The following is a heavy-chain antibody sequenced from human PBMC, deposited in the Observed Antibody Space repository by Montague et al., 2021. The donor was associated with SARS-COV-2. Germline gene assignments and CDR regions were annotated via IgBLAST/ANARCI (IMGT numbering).Heavy chain of an antibody. CDR2: IHHGGNT. CDR1: GTSFTDHY. D-gene: IGHD2-15*01. Sequence: SETLSLTCAVNGTSFTDHYWTWLRQSPGGGLEWIGEIHHGGNTNYNPSLRSRVTISIDTSKPQSSLRLYSMAAADTAVYYCARGFRVANRPDLFSYSLDVWGRGTAVIVTS. V-gene: IGHV4-34*01. CDR3: ARGFRVANRPDLFSYSLDV. J-gene: IGHJ6*02.